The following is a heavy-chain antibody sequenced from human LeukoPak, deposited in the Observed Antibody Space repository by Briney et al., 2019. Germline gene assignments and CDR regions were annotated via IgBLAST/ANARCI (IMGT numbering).Heavy chain of an antibody. D-gene: IGHD3-22*01. Sequence: PGGSLRLSCAASGFSFSNYWMNWVRQAPGKGLEWVANIKQDGSDKYYVDSVKGRFTISRDNAKNSPYLQMNSLRAEDTAVYYCARIYYYDSSTYYSYFDYWGQGTLVTVSS. J-gene: IGHJ4*02. CDR2: IKQDGSDK. CDR1: GFSFSNYW. CDR3: ARIYYYDSSTYYSYFDY. V-gene: IGHV3-7*01.